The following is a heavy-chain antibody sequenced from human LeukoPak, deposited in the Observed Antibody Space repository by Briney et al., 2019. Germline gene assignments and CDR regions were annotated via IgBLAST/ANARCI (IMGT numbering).Heavy chain of an antibody. D-gene: IGHD5-18*01. V-gene: IGHV1-18*01. CDR2: ISAYNGHT. J-gene: IGHJ4*02. CDR3: ARRRLGIQLWSDFDY. Sequence: ASVKVSCKASGYTFTSYGISWVRQAPGQGLEWMGWISAYNGHTSYAQKVQGRVTMTTDTSTSTAYMELRSLRSDDTAVYYCARRRLGIQLWSDFDYWGQGTLVTVSS. CDR1: GYTFTSYG.